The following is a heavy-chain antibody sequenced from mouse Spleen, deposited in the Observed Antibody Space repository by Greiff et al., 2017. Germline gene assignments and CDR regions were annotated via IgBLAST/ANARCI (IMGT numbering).Heavy chain of an antibody. CDR2: IWSGGST. J-gene: IGHJ4*01. V-gene: IGHV2-2*01. CDR3: ASPYYRYEGSAMDY. CDR1: GFSLTSYG. D-gene: IGHD2-14*01. Sequence: VMLVESGPGLVQPSQSLSITCTVSGFSLTSYGVHWVRQSPGKGLEWLGVIWSGGSTDYNAAFISRLSISKDNSKSQVFFKMNSLQADDTAIYYCASPYYRYEGSAMDYWGQGTSVTVSS.